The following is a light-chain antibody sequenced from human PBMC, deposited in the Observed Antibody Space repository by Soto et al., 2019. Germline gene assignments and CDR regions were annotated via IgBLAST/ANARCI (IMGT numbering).Light chain of an antibody. CDR3: SSYTSSSTLV. CDR1: SSDVGGYNF. CDR2: EVS. V-gene: IGLV2-14*01. Sequence: QSALTQPASVSGSPGQSITISCTGTSSDVGGYNFVSWYQQHPGKAPKVMIFEVSNRPSGVSNRFSGSKSGNTASLTISGLQAEDEADYYCSSYTSSSTLVFGTGTKLTVL. J-gene: IGLJ1*01.